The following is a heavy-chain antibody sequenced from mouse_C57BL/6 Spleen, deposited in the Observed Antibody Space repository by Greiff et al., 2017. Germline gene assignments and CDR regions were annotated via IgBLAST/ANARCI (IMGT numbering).Heavy chain of an antibody. J-gene: IGHJ2*01. Sequence: QVQLQQSGAELVRPGASVTLSCKASGYTFTDYEMHWVKQTPVHGLEWIGAIDPETGGTAYNQKFKGKAILTADKSSSTAYMELRSLTSEDSAVYYCTRKGLPNFDYWGQGTTLTFSS. CDR2: IDPETGGT. CDR3: TRKGLPNFDY. V-gene: IGHV1-15*01. D-gene: IGHD2-4*01. CDR1: GYTFTDYE.